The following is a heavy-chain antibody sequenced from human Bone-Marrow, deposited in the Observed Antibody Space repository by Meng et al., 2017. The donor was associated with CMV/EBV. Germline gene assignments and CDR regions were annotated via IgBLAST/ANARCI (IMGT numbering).Heavy chain of an antibody. CDR3: AKDVYYDRQAFDI. CDR1: GFTFDDYA. V-gene: IGHV3-9*01. CDR2: ISWNSGSI. J-gene: IGHJ3*02. Sequence: GGSLRLSCAASGFTFDDYAMHWVRQAPGKGLEWVSGISWNSGSIGYADSVKGRFTISRDNTKNSLYLQMNSLRPEDTALYYCAKDVYYDRQAFDIWGQGTMVTVPS. D-gene: IGHD3-22*01.